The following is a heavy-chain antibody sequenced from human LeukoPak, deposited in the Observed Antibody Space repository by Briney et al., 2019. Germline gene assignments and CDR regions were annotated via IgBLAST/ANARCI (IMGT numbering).Heavy chain of an antibody. D-gene: IGHD3-10*01. J-gene: IGHJ4*02. CDR2: HSGST. Sequence: HSGSTNYNPSLKSRVTISVDTSKNQFSLKLSSVTAADTAVYYCASIRSGAYYYGSGSYFDYWGQGTLVTVSS. V-gene: IGHV4-34*01. CDR3: ASIRSGAYYYGSGSYFDY.